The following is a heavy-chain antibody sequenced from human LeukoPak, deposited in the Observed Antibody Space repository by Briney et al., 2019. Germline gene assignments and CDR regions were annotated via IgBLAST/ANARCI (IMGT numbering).Heavy chain of an antibody. V-gene: IGHV3-23*01. CDR2: FTTAGDTT. J-gene: IGHJ4*02. CDR3: PKVRTTGYSTFDY. D-gene: IGHD3-9*01. CDR1: GFSFNTYA. Sequence: GGSLRLSXVASGFSFNTYAMSWVRQAPGKGLEWVSGFTTAGDTTHYADSVKGRFTVSRDNSKNTLYLEMNSLRADDTAVYFCPKVRTTGYSTFDYWGQGTLVTVSS.